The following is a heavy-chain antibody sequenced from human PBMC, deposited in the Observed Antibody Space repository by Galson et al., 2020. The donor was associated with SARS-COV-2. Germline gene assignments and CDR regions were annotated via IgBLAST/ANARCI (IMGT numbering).Heavy chain of an antibody. CDR1: GGSISSGSYH. J-gene: IGHJ6*02. CDR3: ARGDGVDTAMVRYYYGMDV. CDR2: IYTSGST. D-gene: IGHD5-18*01. Sequence: SETLSPTCTVSGGSISSGSYHWSWIRQPAGKGTAWIGRIYTSGSTNYNPSLKSRVTISVDTSKNQFSLKLSSVTAADTAVYYCARGDGVDTAMVRYYYGMDVWGQGTTVTVSS. V-gene: IGHV4-61*02.